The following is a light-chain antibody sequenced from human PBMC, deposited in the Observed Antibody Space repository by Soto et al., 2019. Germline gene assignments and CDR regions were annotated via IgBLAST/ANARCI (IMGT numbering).Light chain of an antibody. Sequence: EILMTQSPATLSVSPGERATLSCRASQSVSNNLAWYQQKPSQAPRLLIYDASTRATGIPARLSGSGSGTEFTLTISGLQSEDFAVYYWQQYNNWPPWTFGQGTKVEIK. J-gene: IGKJ1*01. CDR2: DAS. CDR1: QSVSNN. V-gene: IGKV3-15*01. CDR3: QQYNNWPPWT.